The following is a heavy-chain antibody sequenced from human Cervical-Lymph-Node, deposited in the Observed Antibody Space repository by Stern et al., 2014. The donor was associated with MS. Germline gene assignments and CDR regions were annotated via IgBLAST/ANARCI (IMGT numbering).Heavy chain of an antibody. Sequence: QVQLQQSGPGLLKPSQTLSLNCAIYGDSVSSNSAAWNWIRPSPSRGLELLGRTYYRSKWYNDYAVSVKSRITINPDTSKNQVSLQLNSVTPEDTAVYYCARLPTVAGYQYYYLDVWGQGTTVTVSS. CDR2: TYYRSKWYN. J-gene: IGHJ6*02. CDR1: GDSVSSNSAA. D-gene: IGHD6-19*01. V-gene: IGHV6-1*01. CDR3: ARLPTVAGYQYYYLDV.